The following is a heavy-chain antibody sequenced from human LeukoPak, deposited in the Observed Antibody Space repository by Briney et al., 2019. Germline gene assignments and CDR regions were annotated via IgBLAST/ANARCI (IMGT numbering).Heavy chain of an antibody. CDR1: GDSVSSNSAA. D-gene: IGHD3-3*01. V-gene: IGHV6-1*01. Sequence: SQTLSLTCAISGDSVSSNSAAWNWIRQSPSRGLEWLGRTYYRSKWYNDYAVSVKSRITINPDTSKNQFSLQLNSVTPEDTAVYYCARAAQLDGYYDFWSGPITNYMDVWGKGTTVTVSS. CDR2: TYYRSKWYN. J-gene: IGHJ6*03. CDR3: ARAAQLDGYYDFWSGPITNYMDV.